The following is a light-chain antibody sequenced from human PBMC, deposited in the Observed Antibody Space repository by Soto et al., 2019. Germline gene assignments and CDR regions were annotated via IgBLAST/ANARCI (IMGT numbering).Light chain of an antibody. CDR3: QQYTENSGT. Sequence: DIQLTQSPSTLSASVGDRVTLTCRASQRRTSWLAWYQQKPGKAPKFLIYDASSLESGVPSRFSGSEAGTEFTLTISSLQPDDIATYYCQQYTENSGTFGQGTKVDIK. CDR2: DAS. V-gene: IGKV1-5*01. J-gene: IGKJ1*01. CDR1: QRRTSW.